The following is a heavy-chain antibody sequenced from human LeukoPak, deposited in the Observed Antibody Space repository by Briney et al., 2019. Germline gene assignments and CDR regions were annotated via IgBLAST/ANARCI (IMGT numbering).Heavy chain of an antibody. Sequence: ASVKVSYKASGYTFTSYGISWVRQAPGQGLEWMGWISAYNGNTNYAQKLQGRVTMTTDTSTSTAYMELRSLRSDDTAVYYCARVVNYYDSNDAFDIWGQGTMVTVSS. D-gene: IGHD3-22*01. CDR3: ARVVNYYDSNDAFDI. J-gene: IGHJ3*02. CDR2: ISAYNGNT. V-gene: IGHV1-18*01. CDR1: GYTFTSYG.